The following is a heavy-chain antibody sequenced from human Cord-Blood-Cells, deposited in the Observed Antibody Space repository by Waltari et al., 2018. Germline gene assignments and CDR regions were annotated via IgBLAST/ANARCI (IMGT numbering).Heavy chain of an antibody. J-gene: IGHJ6*02. CDR2: MNPIMGNT. Sequence: QLPLVRSGAEVKNPGASVKVSCRACGYNFTSYHKHWGQQATRQGLDWMGWMNPIMGNTGYAEKFQGRVTMTRNTSISTAYMELSSLRSEDTAVYYCARGVRQWRDGMDVWGQGTTVTVSS. CDR1: GYNFTSYH. V-gene: IGHV1-8*01. D-gene: IGHD6-19*01. CDR3: ARGVRQWRDGMDV.